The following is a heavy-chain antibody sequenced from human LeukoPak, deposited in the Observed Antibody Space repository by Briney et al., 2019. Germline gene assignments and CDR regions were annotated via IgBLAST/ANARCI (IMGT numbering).Heavy chain of an antibody. J-gene: IGHJ4*02. CDR1: GFTFSSYA. CDR3: AREGDYYGSGSYYNSPVDY. CDR2: MSYDGSNE. Sequence: PGGSLRLSCAASGFTFSSYAMHWVRQAPGKGLEWVAVMSYDGSNEYYADSVKGRFTIFRDSSKSTLYLQMNSLRAEDTDLYYCAREGDYYGSGSYYNSPVDYWGQGTLVTVSS. D-gene: IGHD3-10*01. V-gene: IGHV3-30*04.